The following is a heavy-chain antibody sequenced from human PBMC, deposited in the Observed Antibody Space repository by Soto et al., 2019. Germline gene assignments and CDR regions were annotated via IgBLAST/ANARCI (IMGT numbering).Heavy chain of an antibody. CDR3: ARERGWFDP. J-gene: IGHJ5*02. Sequence: SETLSLTCAVYGGSFSGYYWSWIRQPPGKGLEWIGEINHSGSTNYNPSLKSRVTISVDTSKNQFSLKLSSVTAADTAVYYCARERGWFDPWGQGTLVTVSS. V-gene: IGHV4-34*01. CDR1: GGSFSGYY. CDR2: INHSGST.